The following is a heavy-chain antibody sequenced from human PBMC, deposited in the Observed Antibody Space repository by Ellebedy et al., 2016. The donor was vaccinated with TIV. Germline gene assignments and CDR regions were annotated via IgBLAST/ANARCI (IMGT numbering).Heavy chain of an antibody. CDR2: INPSGGST. D-gene: IGHD3-3*01. J-gene: IGHJ6*03. Sequence: ASVKVSXXASGYTFTSYYMHWVRQAPGQGLEWMGIINPSGGSTSYAQKFQGRVTMTRDTSTSTVYMELSSLRSEDTAVYYCARDGIPFLEWLFDWNYYYYMDVWGKGTTVTVSS. V-gene: IGHV1-46*03. CDR3: ARDGIPFLEWLFDWNYYYYMDV. CDR1: GYTFTSYY.